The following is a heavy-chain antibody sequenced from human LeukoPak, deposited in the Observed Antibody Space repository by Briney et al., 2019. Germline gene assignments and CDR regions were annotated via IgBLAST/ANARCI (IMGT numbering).Heavy chain of an antibody. CDR3: AGIQLFPY. Sequence: GGSLRLSCAASGFTFSSYSMNWVRQVQGMGLEWVSSISSSSSYIYYADSVKGRFTISRDNAKNSLYLQMNSLRAEDTAVYYCAGIQLFPYWGQGTLVTVSS. J-gene: IGHJ4*02. V-gene: IGHV3-21*01. CDR2: ISSSSSYI. CDR1: GFTFSSYS. D-gene: IGHD5-18*01.